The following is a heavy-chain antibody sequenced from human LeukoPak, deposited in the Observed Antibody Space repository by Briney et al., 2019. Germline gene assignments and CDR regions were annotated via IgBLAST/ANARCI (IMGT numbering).Heavy chain of an antibody. CDR1: GGSFSGDY. Sequence: SETLCLTCAVYGGSFSGDYWSWIRQPPGKGLEWIEEINHSGSTNYNPSLKSRVTISVDTYKNQCSLQLSSVTAAEPAVYYCARLGYGSGRYHYYYMDVWGKGPTVTISS. D-gene: IGHD3-10*01. CDR3: ARLGYGSGRYHYYYMDV. V-gene: IGHV4-34*01. CDR2: INHSGST. J-gene: IGHJ6*03.